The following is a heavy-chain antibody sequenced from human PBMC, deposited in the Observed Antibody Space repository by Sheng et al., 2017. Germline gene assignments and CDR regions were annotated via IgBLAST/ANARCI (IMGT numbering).Heavy chain of an antibody. D-gene: IGHD6-13*01. Sequence: QVQLQESGPGLVKPSETLSLTCAVSGYSISSGYYWGWIRQPPGKGLEWIGSIYHSGSTYYNPSLKSRVTISVDTSKNQFSLKLSSVTAADTAVYYCARGLGAAGTVSWYFDLWGLAPWSLSPQ. J-gene: IGHJ2*01. V-gene: IGHV4-38-2*01. CDR3: ARGLGAAGTVSWYFDL. CDR2: IYHSGST. CDR1: GYSISSGYY.